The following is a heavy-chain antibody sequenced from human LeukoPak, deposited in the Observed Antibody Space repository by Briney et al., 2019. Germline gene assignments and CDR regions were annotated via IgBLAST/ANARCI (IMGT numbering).Heavy chain of an antibody. CDR3: ARAVQCTYFSSSWWFDY. CDR2: IYYSGST. CDR1: GGSISSYY. Sequence: PSETLSLTCTVSGGSISSYYWSWIRQPPGKGLEWIGYIYYSGSTNYNPSLKSRVTISVDTSKNQFSLKLSFVTAADTAVYYCARAVQCTYFSSSWWFDYWGQGTLVTVSS. J-gene: IGHJ4*02. V-gene: IGHV4-59*01. D-gene: IGHD6-13*01.